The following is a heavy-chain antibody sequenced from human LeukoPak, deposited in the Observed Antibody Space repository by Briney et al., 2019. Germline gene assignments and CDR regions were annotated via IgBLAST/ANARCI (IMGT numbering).Heavy chain of an antibody. CDR2: INDSGST. D-gene: IGHD6-19*01. J-gene: IGHJ6*02. Sequence: SETLSLTCAVYGGSFSGYYWSWIRQPPGKGLEWIGEINDSGSTNYNPSLKSRVTISVDTSKNQFSLKLSSVTAADTAVYYCARGPYSSGWWQAYYYYGMDVWGQGTTVTVPS. V-gene: IGHV4-34*01. CDR3: ARGPYSSGWWQAYYYYGMDV. CDR1: GGSFSGYY.